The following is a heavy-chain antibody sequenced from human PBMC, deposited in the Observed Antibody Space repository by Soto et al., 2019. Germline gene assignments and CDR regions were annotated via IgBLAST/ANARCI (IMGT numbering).Heavy chain of an antibody. CDR3: ARGKPLHYDFWSIFDY. V-gene: IGHV4-31*03. CDR2: IYYSGST. Sequence: PSETLSLTCTVSGGSISSGGYYWSWIRQHPGKGLEWIGYIYYSGSTYYNPSLKSRVTISVDTSKNQFSLKLSSVTAADTAVYYCARGKPLHYDFWSIFDYWGQGTLVTVSS. D-gene: IGHD3-3*01. CDR1: GGSISSGGYY. J-gene: IGHJ4*02.